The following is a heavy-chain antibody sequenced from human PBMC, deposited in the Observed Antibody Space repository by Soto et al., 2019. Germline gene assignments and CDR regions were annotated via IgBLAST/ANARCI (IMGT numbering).Heavy chain of an antibody. V-gene: IGHV6-1*01. Sequence: SQTLSLTCAISGDSVSSNSAAWNWIRQSPSRGLEWLGRTYYRSKWYNDYAVPVKSRITINPDTSKNQFSLQLNSVTPEDTAVYYCARAVAGIIYYYYYGMDVWGQGTTVTVSS. CDR2: TYYRSKWYN. CDR3: ARAVAGIIYYYYYGMDV. J-gene: IGHJ6*02. D-gene: IGHD6-19*01. CDR1: GDSVSSNSAA.